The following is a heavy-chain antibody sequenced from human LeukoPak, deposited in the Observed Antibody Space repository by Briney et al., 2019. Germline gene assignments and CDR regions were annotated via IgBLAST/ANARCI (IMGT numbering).Heavy chain of an antibody. Sequence: PGGSLRLSCAASGFTFSSYTMNWVRQAPGQGLEWVSYISSGGGSIFYADSVKGRFSISRDNAKNSLFLQMNSLTVEDTAVYYCARVVGSITVVPTAMSFFGCFNPWGQGTLVTVSS. D-gene: IGHD2-2*01. V-gene: IGHV3-48*01. J-gene: IGHJ5*02. CDR2: ISSGGGSI. CDR3: ARVVGSITVVPTAMSFFGCFNP. CDR1: GFTFSSYT.